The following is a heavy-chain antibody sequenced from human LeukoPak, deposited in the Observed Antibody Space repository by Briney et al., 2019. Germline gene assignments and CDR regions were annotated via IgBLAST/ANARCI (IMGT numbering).Heavy chain of an antibody. Sequence: GRSLRLSCAASGFTFSSYAMSWVRQAPGKGLEWVSAISGSGGSTYYADSVKGRFTISRDNSKNTLYLQMNSLRAEDTAVYYCAKDRVVVVIPPNAFDIWGQGTMVTVSS. CDR1: GFTFSSYA. CDR2: ISGSGGST. D-gene: IGHD3-22*01. CDR3: AKDRVVVVIPPNAFDI. V-gene: IGHV3-23*01. J-gene: IGHJ3*02.